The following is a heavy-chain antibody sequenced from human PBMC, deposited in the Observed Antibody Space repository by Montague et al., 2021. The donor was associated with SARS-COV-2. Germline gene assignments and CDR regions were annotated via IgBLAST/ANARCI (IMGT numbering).Heavy chain of an antibody. J-gene: IGHJ3*02. CDR1: GGSFSSYY. D-gene: IGHD1-1*01. CDR2: ITHRGST. Sequence: SETLSLTCAVSGGSFSSYYWNWIRQPPGKGLGRIGEITHRGSTNYNPSLKSRVTMSVDTTSTHFSLSLTSVTAADTAVYFCARGPRGNGFLGAFDIWGRGTSVTVSS. V-gene: IGHV4-34*01. CDR3: ARGPRGNGFLGAFDI.